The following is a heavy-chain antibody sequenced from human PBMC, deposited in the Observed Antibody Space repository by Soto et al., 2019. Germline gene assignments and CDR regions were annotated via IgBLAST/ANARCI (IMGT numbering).Heavy chain of an antibody. CDR3: AGRDYYHSSGYYFYYYTMDV. J-gene: IGHJ6*02. Sequence: QLHLQESGPGLVKPSETLSLTCTVSGGSISSSSYYWGWIRQPPGKGLEWIGNVYYGGSTYYNLSLKSRVTISVDKSKSQVSLKLSSVAAEDTAVYYCAGRDYYHSSGYYFYYYTMDVWGQGTTVTVSS. CDR2: VYYGGST. CDR1: GGSISSSSYY. D-gene: IGHD3-22*01. V-gene: IGHV4-39*01.